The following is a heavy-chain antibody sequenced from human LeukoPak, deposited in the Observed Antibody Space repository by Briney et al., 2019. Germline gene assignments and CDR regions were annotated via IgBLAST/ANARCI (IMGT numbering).Heavy chain of an antibody. D-gene: IGHD6-13*01. CDR2: ISYDGSNK. Sequence: GGSLRLSCAASGFTLSSYAMHWVRQAPGKGLEWVAVISYDGSNKYYADSVKGRFTISRDNSKNTLYLQMNSLRAEDTAVYYCARAPFRYSSSWYLLGYWGQGALVSVSS. CDR3: ARAPFRYSSSWYLLGY. J-gene: IGHJ4*02. CDR1: GFTLSSYA. V-gene: IGHV3-30*04.